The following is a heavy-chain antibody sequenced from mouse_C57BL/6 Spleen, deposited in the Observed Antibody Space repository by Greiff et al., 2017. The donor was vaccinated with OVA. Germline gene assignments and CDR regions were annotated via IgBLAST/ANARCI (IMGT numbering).Heavy chain of an antibody. Sequence: EVKLMESGGGLVKPGGSLKLSCAASGFTFSDYGMHWVRQAPEKGLEWVAYISSASSTIYYADTVKGRFTISRDNAKNTLFLQMTSLRSEDTAMDYGARPNYGSSWYFDVWGTGTTVTVAS. J-gene: IGHJ1*03. CDR2: ISSASSTI. V-gene: IGHV5-17*01. CDR1: GFTFSDYG. D-gene: IGHD1-1*01. CDR3: ARPNYGSSWYFDV.